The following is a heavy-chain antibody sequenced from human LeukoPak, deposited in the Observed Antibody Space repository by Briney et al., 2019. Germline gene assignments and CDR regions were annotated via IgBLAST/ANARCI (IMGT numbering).Heavy chain of an antibody. CDR2: INAGNGNT. CDR1: GYTFTSYA. CDR3: ARRRYSGYDLFDY. V-gene: IGHV1-3*03. Sequence: ASVKVSCKASGYTFTSYAMHWVRQAPGQRLEWMGWINAGNGNTKYSQEFQGRVTITRDTSASTAYMELSSLRSEDMAVYYCARRRYSGYDLFDYWGQGTLVTVSS. D-gene: IGHD5-12*01. J-gene: IGHJ4*02.